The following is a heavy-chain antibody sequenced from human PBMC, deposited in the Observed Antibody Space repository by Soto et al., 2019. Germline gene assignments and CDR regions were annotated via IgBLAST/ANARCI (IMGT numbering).Heavy chain of an antibody. J-gene: IGHJ4*02. CDR1: GGSFSGYY. V-gene: IGHV4-34*01. CDR3: ARGEIFDY. Sequence: SETLSLTCAVYGGSFSGYYWSWIRQPPGKGLEWIGEINHSGSTIYNPSLKSRVTISVDTSKNQFSLKLSSVTAADAAVYYCARGEIFDYWGQGTLVTVSS. CDR2: INHSGST.